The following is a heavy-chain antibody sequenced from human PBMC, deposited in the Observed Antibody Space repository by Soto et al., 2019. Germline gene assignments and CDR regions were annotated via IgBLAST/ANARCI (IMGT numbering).Heavy chain of an antibody. D-gene: IGHD3-10*01. Sequence: GGSLRLSCAASGFTSGGFGWHGVGQAPGKGLEWVAVIWYDGSNKYYPDSVKGRFTISRDNSKNTLYLQMNSLRAEDTAVYYCATGYHGSGSYNDYWGQGTLVTVSS. CDR2: IWYDGSNK. J-gene: IGHJ4*02. V-gene: IGHV3-33*01. CDR1: GFTSGGFG. CDR3: ATGYHGSGSYNDY.